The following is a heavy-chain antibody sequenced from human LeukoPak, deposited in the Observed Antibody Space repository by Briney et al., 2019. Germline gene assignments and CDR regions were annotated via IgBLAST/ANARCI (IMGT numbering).Heavy chain of an antibody. CDR2: INHDGSEK. Sequence: GGSLRLSCAASGFPFYIYWMSWVRQAPGKGLEWVANINHDGSEKYYVGSVKGRFTISRDNAKNSVYLQMNSLRAEDTAVYCCARGVASGYQIAHFDYWGQGTLVTVSS. CDR1: GFPFYIYW. V-gene: IGHV3-7*05. J-gene: IGHJ4*02. CDR3: ARGVASGYQIAHFDY. D-gene: IGHD3-22*01.